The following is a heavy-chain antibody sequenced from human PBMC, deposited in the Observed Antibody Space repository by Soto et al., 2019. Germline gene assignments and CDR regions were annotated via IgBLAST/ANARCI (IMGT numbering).Heavy chain of an antibody. J-gene: IGHJ5*02. V-gene: IGHV3-64*01. CDR3: ARDLDSKGYNWFDP. CDR1: GFTFSSYA. D-gene: IGHD3-9*01. Sequence: GGSLRLSCAASGFTFSSYAMHWVRQAPGKGLEYVSAISSNGGSTYYANSVKGRFTISRDNSKNTLYLQMGSLRAEDMAVYYCARDLDSKGYNWFDPWGQGTLVTVSS. CDR2: ISSNGGST.